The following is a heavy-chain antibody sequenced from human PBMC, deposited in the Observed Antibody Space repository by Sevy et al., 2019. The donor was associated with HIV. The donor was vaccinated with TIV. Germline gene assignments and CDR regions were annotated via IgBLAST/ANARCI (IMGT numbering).Heavy chain of an antibody. CDR3: ARALLWDTAMVYFDY. CDR1: GGTFSSYA. D-gene: IGHD5-18*01. CDR2: IIPIFGTA. Sequence: ASVKVSCKASGGTFSSYAISWVRQAPGQGLEWMGGIIPIFGTANYAQKFQGRVTITADESTSTAYMELSSLRSEDTAVYYCARALLWDTAMVYFDYWGPGTLVTVSS. V-gene: IGHV1-69*13. J-gene: IGHJ4*02.